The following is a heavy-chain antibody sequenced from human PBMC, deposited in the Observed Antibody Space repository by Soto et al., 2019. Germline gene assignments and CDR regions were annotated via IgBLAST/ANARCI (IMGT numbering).Heavy chain of an antibody. D-gene: IGHD6-19*01. CDR2: TIPLFGTA. J-gene: IGHJ4*02. Sequence: QVQLVQSGAEVKQPGSSVKVSCKTSGGTFSTYAIYWVRQAPGQGLEWMGETIPLFGTADYAQNFQGRVTITADESTSTAYMEMSSLRSEDTAVYYCARPKGSYSSGYYYFDYWGQGTLVTVSS. CDR3: ARPKGSYSSGYYYFDY. V-gene: IGHV1-69*01. CDR1: GGTFSTYA.